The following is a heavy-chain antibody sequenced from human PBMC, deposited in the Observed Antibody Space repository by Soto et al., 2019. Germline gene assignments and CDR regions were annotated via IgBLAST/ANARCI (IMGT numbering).Heavy chain of an antibody. CDR2: INSDGSST. CDR3: VRTSLVVAAATREDY. CDR1: GCTLSSYW. Sequence: EVQLVESGGGLVQPGGSLRLSCAASGCTLSSYWMHWVRQAPGKGLVWVSRINSDGSSTSYADSVKGRFTISRDNAKNTLYLQMNSLRAEDTAVYYCVRTSLVVAAATREDYWGQGTLVTVSS. D-gene: IGHD2-15*01. J-gene: IGHJ4*02. V-gene: IGHV3-74*01.